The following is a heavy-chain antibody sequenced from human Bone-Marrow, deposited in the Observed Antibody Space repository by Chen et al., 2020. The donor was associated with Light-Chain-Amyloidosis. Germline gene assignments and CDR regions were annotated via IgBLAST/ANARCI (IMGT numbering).Heavy chain of an antibody. J-gene: IGHJ4*02. Sequence: QVHLQQWGAGLLKPSETLSLTCGVYGGSFSGYYWSWLRQTPEKGLEWIGQINHSGSTNYNPSLKGRVTLSVDTSRSQLSLRLTSLTAADTAVYYCARGRIPTSGTYRKDDYFDLWGQGTLVTVSS. CDR3: ARGRIPTSGTYRKDDYFDL. D-gene: IGHD1-1*01. CDR1: GGSFSGYY. V-gene: IGHV4-34*01. CDR2: INHSGST.